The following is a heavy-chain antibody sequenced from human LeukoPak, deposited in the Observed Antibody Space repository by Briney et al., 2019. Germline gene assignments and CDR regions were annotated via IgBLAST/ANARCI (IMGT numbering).Heavy chain of an antibody. J-gene: IGHJ4*02. D-gene: IGHD5-18*01. Sequence: GGSLRLSCVVSGFTFSGYHMNWVRQAPGKGLEWVSSISTSSSSSYIYYADSVTGRFTISRDNAKNSLYLQMNSLRAEDTAVYYCARRATTERGHSYGLDYWGQGTLVTVSS. V-gene: IGHV3-21*01. CDR1: GFTFSGYH. CDR3: ARRATTERGHSYGLDY. CDR2: ISTSSSSSYI.